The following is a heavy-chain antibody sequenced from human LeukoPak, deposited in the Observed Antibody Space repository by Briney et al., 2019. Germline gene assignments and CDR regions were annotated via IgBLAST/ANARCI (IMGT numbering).Heavy chain of an antibody. J-gene: IGHJ4*02. V-gene: IGHV4-4*02. Sequence: PSGTLSLTCGVSGGSISSTNWWSWVRQPPGQGLEWIGEISLSGLTNYNPSLKSRVTMSLDKSKNHLSLNLTSVTAADTAVYYCAREGSATGIDYWGQGTLVTVSS. D-gene: IGHD2-15*01. CDR3: AREGSATGIDY. CDR1: GGSISSTNW. CDR2: ISLSGLT.